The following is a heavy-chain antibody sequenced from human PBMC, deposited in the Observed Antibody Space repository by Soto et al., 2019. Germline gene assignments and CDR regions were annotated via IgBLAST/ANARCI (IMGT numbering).Heavy chain of an antibody. Sequence: TGGSLRLSCAASCFTFNNAWMNWVRQAPGKGLGWGGRIKIKTDGGTTDYAAPVKGRFTISRDDSKNTLYLQMNSLKTGDTAVYFCTTDSLLITIFGVVPYGMDVWGQGTTVTVSS. J-gene: IGHJ6*02. CDR2: IKIKTDGGTT. CDR1: CFTFNNAW. D-gene: IGHD3-3*01. CDR3: TTDSLLITIFGVVPYGMDV. V-gene: IGHV3-15*07.